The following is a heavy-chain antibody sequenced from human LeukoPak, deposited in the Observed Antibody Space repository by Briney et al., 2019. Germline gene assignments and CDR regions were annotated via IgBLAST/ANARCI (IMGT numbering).Heavy chain of an antibody. D-gene: IGHD3-10*01. CDR3: AREYYGSGSSGMDV. J-gene: IGHJ6*02. V-gene: IGHV4-61*01. CDR1: GGSVSSGSYY. CDR2: IYYSGST. Sequence: SETLSLTCTVSGGSVSSGSYYWSWIRQPPGKGLEWIGYIYYSGSTNYNPSLKSRVTISVDTSKNQFSLELSSVTAADTAVYYCAREYYGSGSSGMDVWGQGTTVTVSS.